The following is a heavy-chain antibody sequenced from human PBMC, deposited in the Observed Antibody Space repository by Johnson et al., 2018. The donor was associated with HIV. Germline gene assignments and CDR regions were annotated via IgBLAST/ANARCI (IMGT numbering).Heavy chain of an antibody. CDR2: ISYDGSNK. Sequence: QVQLVESGGGVVQPGRSLRLSCAASGFTFSSYGMHWVRQAPGKGLEWVAVISYDGSNKYYADSVKGRLTISRDNSKNTLYLQMNSLRAEDTSVYYCAKDSGVATFVTGAFDIWGQGTMVTVSS. J-gene: IGHJ3*02. D-gene: IGHD3-16*01. CDR3: AKDSGVATFVTGAFDI. V-gene: IGHV3-30*18. CDR1: GFTFSSYG.